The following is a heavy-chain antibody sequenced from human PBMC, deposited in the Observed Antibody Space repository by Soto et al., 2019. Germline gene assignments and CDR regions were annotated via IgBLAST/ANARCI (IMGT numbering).Heavy chain of an antibody. CDR3: AKSAGGTSYSRMHC. V-gene: IGHV3-23*01. CDR1: GFTFTSHA. D-gene: IGHD2-15*01. CDR2: ITPGGDNT. Sequence: GGYLRLCCAASGFTFTSHAMNWVRQAPGKGLEWVAGITPGGDNTYYADSVKGRFTISRDNSKNTVYLQMNYLRAEDTALYYFAKSAGGTSYSRMHCWGQATLVTISS. J-gene: IGHJ4*02.